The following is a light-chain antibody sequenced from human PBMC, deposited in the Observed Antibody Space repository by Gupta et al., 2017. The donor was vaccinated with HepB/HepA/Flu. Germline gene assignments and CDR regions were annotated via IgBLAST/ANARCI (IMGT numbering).Light chain of an antibody. Sequence: QSVLTQTPSASGTPAQSVIISFSGSRPNMGSRVNWYQQLPGTAPKLLINTNNQRPSGVPDRISGSKSGTSASLAISGLQSEDEADYYCAAWDDSLNAYVFGTGTKVTVL. CDR2: TNN. CDR1: RPNMGSR. CDR3: AAWDDSLNAYV. V-gene: IGLV1-44*01. J-gene: IGLJ1*01.